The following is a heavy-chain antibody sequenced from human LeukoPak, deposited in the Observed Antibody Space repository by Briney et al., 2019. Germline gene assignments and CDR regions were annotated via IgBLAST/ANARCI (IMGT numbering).Heavy chain of an antibody. CDR1: GFTFSSYA. V-gene: IGHV3-30*04. Sequence: GGSLRLSCAASGFTFSSYAMHWVRQAPGKGLEWVAVISYDGSNKYYADSVKGRFTISRDNSKNTLYLQMNSLGAEDTAVYYCARGLLLYSYYMDVWGKGTTVTVSS. J-gene: IGHJ6*03. CDR3: ARGLLLYSYYMDV. CDR2: ISYDGSNK. D-gene: IGHD2-15*01.